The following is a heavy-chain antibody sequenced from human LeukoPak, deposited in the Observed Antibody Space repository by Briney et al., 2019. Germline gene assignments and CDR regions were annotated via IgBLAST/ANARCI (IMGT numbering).Heavy chain of an antibody. J-gene: IGHJ4*02. CDR1: GFTFSDYY. D-gene: IGHD5-12*01. CDR2: INGAGSGK. CDR3: ARERWLQPDY. V-gene: IGHV3-7*01. Sequence: PGGSLRLSCAASGFTFSDYYMSWVRQAPGKGLEWVANINGAGSGKDYVDSVKGRFTISRDNAKDSLSLQMNSLRVDDTAVYYCARERWLQPDYWGQGILVTVSS.